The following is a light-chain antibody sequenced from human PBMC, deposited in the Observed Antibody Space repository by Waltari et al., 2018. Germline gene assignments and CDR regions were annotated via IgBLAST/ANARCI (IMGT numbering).Light chain of an antibody. CDR3: QHYVRLPVT. J-gene: IGKJ1*01. Sequence: EIVLTPSPGTLSLSPGERVPLSCRASQSVGRSLAWYQQKPGQAPRLLIYGASSRATGIPDRFSGSGSGTDFSLTISRLAPDDLAVYYCQHYVRLPVTFGQGTKVEI. CDR2: GAS. V-gene: IGKV3-20*01. CDR1: QSVGRS.